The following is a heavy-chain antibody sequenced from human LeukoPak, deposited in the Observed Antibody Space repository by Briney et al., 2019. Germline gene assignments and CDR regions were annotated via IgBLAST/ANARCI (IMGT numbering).Heavy chain of an antibody. D-gene: IGHD3-9*01. CDR1: GGSITRYY. CDR3: ARGRSYNEILTGYGDYYYYMDV. Sequence: SETLSLTCSVSGGSITRYYWSWIRQTPGKGLEWIGSVSRSGKTNFNSSLKSRVTISTDTSKTTLSLRLSSVTAADTAVYYCARGRSYNEILTGYGDYYYYMDVWGKGTTVTVSS. J-gene: IGHJ6*03. V-gene: IGHV4-59*01. CDR2: VSRSGKT.